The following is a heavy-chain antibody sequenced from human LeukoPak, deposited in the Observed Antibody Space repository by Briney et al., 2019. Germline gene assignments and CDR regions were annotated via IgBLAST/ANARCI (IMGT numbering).Heavy chain of an antibody. D-gene: IGHD4-11*01. V-gene: IGHV3-30*03. Sequence: GGSLRLSCAASGFTFSSYGMHWVRQAPSKGLEWVAAISNDGNKKYYADSVKGRFSISRDNSKNTLYVQMHSLRPEDTAVYYCTSLYTWGQGTMVIVSS. CDR2: ISNDGNKK. J-gene: IGHJ3*01. CDR3: TSLYT. CDR1: GFTFSSYG.